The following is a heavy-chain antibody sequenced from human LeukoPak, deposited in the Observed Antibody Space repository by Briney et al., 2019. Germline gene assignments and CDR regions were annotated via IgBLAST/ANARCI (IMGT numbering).Heavy chain of an antibody. D-gene: IGHD3-22*01. Sequence: ASVKVSCKVSGYTLTELSMHWVRQAPGQGLEWMGWINPNSGGTNYAQKFQGRVTMTRDTSISTTYMELSRLRSDDTAVYYCASGTHYDKGRDAFDIWGQGTMVTVSS. J-gene: IGHJ3*02. CDR2: INPNSGGT. CDR3: ASGTHYDKGRDAFDI. V-gene: IGHV1-2*02. CDR1: GYTLTELS.